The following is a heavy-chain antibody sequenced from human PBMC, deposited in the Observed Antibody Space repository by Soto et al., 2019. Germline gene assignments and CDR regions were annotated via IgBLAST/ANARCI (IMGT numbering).Heavy chain of an antibody. D-gene: IGHD5-12*01. CDR3: EKDLREMATTRPDS. CDR1: GFTFSSFG. V-gene: IGHV3-30*18. J-gene: IGHJ4*02. Sequence: GGSLRLSCAASGFTFSSFGIHWVRQAPGKGLEWVAVISYDGIDKNYADSVKGRFTISRDNSKNTLYLQMNSLRAEDTAVYYCEKDLREMATTRPDSWGQGTLVTVSS. CDR2: ISYDGIDK.